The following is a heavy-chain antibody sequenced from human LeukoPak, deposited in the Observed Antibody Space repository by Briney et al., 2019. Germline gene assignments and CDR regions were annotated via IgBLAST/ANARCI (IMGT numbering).Heavy chain of an antibody. CDR2: IKEDGSEA. D-gene: IGHD7-27*01. CDR3: ARDYTGGWNDY. V-gene: IGHV3-7*01. J-gene: IGHJ4*02. CDR1: GFTFSRYW. Sequence: GGSLRLSCEAAGFTFSRYWMSWVRQATGKGLECVAKIKEDGSEAHYVDSVKGRFTISRDNAKKSLYLQMNSLRAEDTAVYYCARDYTGGWNDYWGQGRRVTVSS.